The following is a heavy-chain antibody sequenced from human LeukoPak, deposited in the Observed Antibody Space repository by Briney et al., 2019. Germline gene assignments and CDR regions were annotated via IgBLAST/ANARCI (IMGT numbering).Heavy chain of an antibody. CDR3: AGGYSSSWYYEN. V-gene: IGHV4-39*07. Sequence: SETLSLSSTVSGGSISSSSYYWSWIRQPPGKGLEWIEEINHSGSTNYNPSLKSRVTISVDTSKNQFSLKLSSVTAADTAVYYCAGGYSSSWYYENWGQGTLVTVSS. CDR2: INHSGST. CDR1: GGSISSSSYY. D-gene: IGHD6-13*01. J-gene: IGHJ4*02.